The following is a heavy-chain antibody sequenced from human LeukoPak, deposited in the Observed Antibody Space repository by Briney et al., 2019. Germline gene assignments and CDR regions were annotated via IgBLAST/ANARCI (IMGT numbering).Heavy chain of an antibody. J-gene: IGHJ4*02. CDR1: GFIFSNYG. D-gene: IGHD6-19*01. V-gene: IGHV3-30*18. CDR2: ISYDGSNK. CDR3: AKGGSGWSQHY. Sequence: GGSLRLSCAASGFIFSNYGMHWVRQAPGKGLEWVAIISYDGSNKYYADSVKGRFTISRDNSKNTLYLQMNSLRAEDTAVYYCAKGGSGWSQHYWGQGTLVTVSS.